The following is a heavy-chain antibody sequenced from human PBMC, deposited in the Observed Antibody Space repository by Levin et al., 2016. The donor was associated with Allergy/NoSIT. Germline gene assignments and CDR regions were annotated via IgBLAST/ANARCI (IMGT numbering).Heavy chain of an antibody. V-gene: IGHV3-21*01. J-gene: IGHJ4*02. CDR1: GFTFSIYG. CDR2: ISSSSSYI. Sequence: GESLKISCAASGFTFSIYGMNWVRQAPGKGLEWVSSISSSSSYIYYVDSVKGRFTISRDNAKNSLYLQMNSLRAEDTAVYYCASSGQYYFDYWGQGTLVTVSS. D-gene: IGHD6-19*01. CDR3: ASSGQYYFDY.